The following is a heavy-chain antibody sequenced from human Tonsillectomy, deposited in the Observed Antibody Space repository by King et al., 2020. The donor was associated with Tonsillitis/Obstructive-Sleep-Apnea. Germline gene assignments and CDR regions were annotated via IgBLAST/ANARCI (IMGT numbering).Heavy chain of an antibody. Sequence: VQLVESGGGVVQPGRSLRLSCAASGFTFSSYGMHWVRQAPGKGLEWVAVISYDGSNKYYADSVKGRFTISRDNSKNTLYLQMNSLRAEDTDVYYCAKDGAPGGYDYGYFDYWGQGTLVTVSS. V-gene: IGHV3-30*18. CDR2: ISYDGSNK. CDR3: AKDGAPGGYDYGYFDY. CDR1: GFTFSSYG. J-gene: IGHJ4*02. D-gene: IGHD5-12*01.